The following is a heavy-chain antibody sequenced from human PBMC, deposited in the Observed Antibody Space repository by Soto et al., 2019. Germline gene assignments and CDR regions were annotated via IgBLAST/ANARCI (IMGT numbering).Heavy chain of an antibody. CDR2: IYYSGST. CDR3: ARDVESITMNPSNWFDP. Sequence: PSETLCLTCPVSGGYLSSGGCYWSWISQHPGKGLEWIGYIYYSGSTYYNPSLKSRVTISVDTSKNQFSLKLSSVTAADTAVYYCARDVESITMNPSNWFDPWGQGTLVTVSS. J-gene: IGHJ5*02. CDR1: GGYLSSGGCY. D-gene: IGHD3-22*01. V-gene: IGHV4-31*03.